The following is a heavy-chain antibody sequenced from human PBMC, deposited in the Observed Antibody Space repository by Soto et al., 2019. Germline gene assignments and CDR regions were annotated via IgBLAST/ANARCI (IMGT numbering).Heavy chain of an antibody. V-gene: IGHV4-34*01. Sequence: QVQLQQWGAGLLKPSETLSLTCAVYGGSFSGYYWSWIRQPPGKGLEWIGEINHSGSTNYNPSLKSRVTISVDTSKNQSSLKLSSVTAADTAVYYCARDVLLWFGGGWFDPWGQGTLVTVSS. D-gene: IGHD3-10*01. CDR1: GGSFSGYY. CDR2: INHSGST. CDR3: ARDVLLWFGGGWFDP. J-gene: IGHJ5*02.